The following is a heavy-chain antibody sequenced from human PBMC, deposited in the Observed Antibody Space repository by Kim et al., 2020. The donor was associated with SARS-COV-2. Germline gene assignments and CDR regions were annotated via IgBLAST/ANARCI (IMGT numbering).Heavy chain of an antibody. CDR3: CAAAVQGHSFHC. CDR1: GLCFSTYW. V-gene: IGHV3-74*03. D-gene: IGHD6-13*01. Sequence: GGSLRLSCAASGLCFSTYWLHLARQAPGMGVVLVTRINSDGSSSKYVDSVQGRFTISRDNAKNTPYLQMNSLRVEDTAVDYCCAAAVQGHSFHCWGQGT. J-gene: IGHJ4*02. CDR2: INSDGSSS.